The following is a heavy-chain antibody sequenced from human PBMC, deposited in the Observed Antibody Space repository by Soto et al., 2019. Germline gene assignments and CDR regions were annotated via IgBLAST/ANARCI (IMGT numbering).Heavy chain of an antibody. CDR2: IYHSGST. J-gene: IGHJ4*02. D-gene: IGHD3-3*01. V-gene: IGHV4-38-2*02. Sequence: TSETLSLTCAVSGYSISSGYYWGWIRQPPGKGLEWIGSIYHSGSTYYNPSLKSRVTISVDTSKNQFSLKLSSVTAADTAVYYCAREGSGYPFDYWGQGTLVTVSS. CDR3: AREGSGYPFDY. CDR1: GYSISSGYY.